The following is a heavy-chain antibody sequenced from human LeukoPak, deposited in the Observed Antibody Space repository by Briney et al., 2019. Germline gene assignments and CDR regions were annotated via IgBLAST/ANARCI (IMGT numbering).Heavy chain of an antibody. Sequence: PGGSLRLSCAASGFTFSSYSMNWVRQAPGKGLEWVSSISSSSSYIYYADSVKGRFTISRDNAKNSLYLQMNSLRAGDTAVYYCARDQRGSPYYFDYWGQGTLVTVSS. CDR2: ISSSSSYI. J-gene: IGHJ4*02. D-gene: IGHD3-10*01. V-gene: IGHV3-21*01. CDR1: GFTFSSYS. CDR3: ARDQRGSPYYFDY.